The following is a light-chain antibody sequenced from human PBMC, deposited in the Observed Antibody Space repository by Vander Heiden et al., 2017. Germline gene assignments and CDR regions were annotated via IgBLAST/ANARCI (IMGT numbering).Light chain of an antibody. CDR2: DAS. J-gene: IGKJ2*01. CDR1: QDISNC. CDR3: QQYDNLPLT. Sequence: IQMTQSPSSLSAFVGDRVTITCQANQDISNCLNWYQQKPGKAPRLLIYDASNLETGVPSRFSGSESGADFTLTISSLQPEDSATYYCQQYDNLPLTFGQGTKLEIK. V-gene: IGKV1-33*01.